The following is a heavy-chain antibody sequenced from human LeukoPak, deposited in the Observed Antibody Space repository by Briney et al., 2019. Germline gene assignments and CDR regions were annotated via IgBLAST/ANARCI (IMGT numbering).Heavy chain of an antibody. CDR1: GYTLTRYY. CDR2: INPNGGGT. J-gene: IGHJ4*02. Sequence: ASVKVSCKASGYTLTRYYMHWVRHAPGQGREWMGWINPNGGGTNYAQKFQGRVTRTRDASISTAYMEVSRLRSDDTAVYYCARLPDSSGWYVYFDYWGQGTLVTVSS. V-gene: IGHV1-2*02. CDR3: ARLPDSSGWYVYFDY. D-gene: IGHD6-19*01.